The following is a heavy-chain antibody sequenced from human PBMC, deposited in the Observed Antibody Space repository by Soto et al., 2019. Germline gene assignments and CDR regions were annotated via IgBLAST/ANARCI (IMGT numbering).Heavy chain of an antibody. CDR1: GYTFTSYA. J-gene: IGHJ5*02. D-gene: IGHD2-2*01. V-gene: IGHV1-18*01. Sequence: ASVKVSCKASGYTFTSYAMHWVRQAPGQRLEWMGWISAYNGNTNYAQKLQGRVTMTTDTSTSTAYMELRSLRSDDTAVYYCARSYCISTSCYDWFDPWGQGTLVTVSS. CDR3: ARSYCISTSCYDWFDP. CDR2: ISAYNGNT.